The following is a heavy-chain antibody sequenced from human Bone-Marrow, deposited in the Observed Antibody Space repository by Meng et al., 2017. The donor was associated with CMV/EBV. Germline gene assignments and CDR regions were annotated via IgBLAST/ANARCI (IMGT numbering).Heavy chain of an antibody. J-gene: IGHJ5*02. D-gene: IGHD6-19*01. CDR3: ARGGSGWYGGWFDP. CDR1: GGSISSYY. Sequence: SETLSLTCTVSGGSISSYYWSWIRQPPGKGLEWIGYIYYSGSTNYNPSLKSRVTISVDTSKNQFSLKLSSVTAADTAVYYCARGGSGWYGGWFDPWGQGTLFTVSS. V-gene: IGHV4-59*01. CDR2: IYYSGST.